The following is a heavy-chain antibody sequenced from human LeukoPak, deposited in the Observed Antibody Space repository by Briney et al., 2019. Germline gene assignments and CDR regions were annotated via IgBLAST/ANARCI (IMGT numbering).Heavy chain of an antibody. CDR2: IYYSGST. J-gene: IGHJ6*02. CDR1: GGSISSYY. Sequence: PSETLSLTCTVSGGSISSYYWSWIRQPPGKGLEWIGYIYYSGSTNYNPSLKSRVTISVDTSKNQFSLKLSSVTAADTAVYYCARLAVAGPHYYYYGMDVWGQGTTVTVSS. V-gene: IGHV4-59*08. D-gene: IGHD6-19*01. CDR3: ARLAVAGPHYYYYGMDV.